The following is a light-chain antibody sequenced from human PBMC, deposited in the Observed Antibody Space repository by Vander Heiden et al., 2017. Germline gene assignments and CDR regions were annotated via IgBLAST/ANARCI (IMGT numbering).Light chain of an antibody. CDR2: EDN. CDR3: QSADSSGSYRGV. CDR1: ALTKKY. V-gene: IGLV3-25*03. J-gene: IGLJ3*02. Sequence: QTARITCSGDALTKKYTSWYQQKTGQAPVLVIYEDNERPSGIPERFSGSSSGTTVTLTITGVQAEDEADYYCQSADSSGSYRGVFGGGTKLSVL.